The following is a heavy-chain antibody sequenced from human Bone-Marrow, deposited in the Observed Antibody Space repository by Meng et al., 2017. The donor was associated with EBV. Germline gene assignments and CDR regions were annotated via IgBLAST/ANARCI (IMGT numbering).Heavy chain of an antibody. CDR3: AHRLSSGWYDY. V-gene: IGHV2-5*02. CDR1: GFSLRTDGEG. CDR2: IYWDDDK. D-gene: IGHD6-19*01. J-gene: IGHJ4*02. Sequence: QSTLQESGPTLGKPTRTPTLTCSFAGFSLRTDGEGVGWIRQPPGKALEWLALIYWDDDKRYSPSLESRLTITKDTSKNQVVLTMTNMDPVDTATYYCAHRLSSGWYDYWGQGTLVTVSS.